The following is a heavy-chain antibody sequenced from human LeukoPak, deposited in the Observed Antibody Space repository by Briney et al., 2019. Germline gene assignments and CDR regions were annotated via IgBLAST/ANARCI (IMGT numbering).Heavy chain of an antibody. CDR3: ARVAVVPAAIVNGPARAFDP. D-gene: IGHD2-2*02. CDR1: GYTFTSYG. V-gene: IGHV1-18*01. Sequence: GASVKVSCKASGYTFTSYGISWVRQAPGQGLEWIGWISAYNGNTNYAQKLQGRVTMTTDTSTSTAYMELRSLRSDDTAVYYCARVAVVPAAIVNGPARAFDPWGQGTLVTVSS. CDR2: ISAYNGNT. J-gene: IGHJ5*02.